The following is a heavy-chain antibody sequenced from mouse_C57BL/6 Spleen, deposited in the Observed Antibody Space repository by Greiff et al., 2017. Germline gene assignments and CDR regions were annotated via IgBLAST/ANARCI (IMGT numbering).Heavy chain of an antibody. J-gene: IGHJ4*01. V-gene: IGHV1-7*01. D-gene: IGHD1-1*01. CDR1: GYTFTSYW. CDR2: INPSSGYP. CDR3: ARSYYGSSYEAMDY. Sequence: VQLQQSGAELAKPGASVKLSCKASGYTFTSYWMHWVKQRPGQGLEWIGYINPSSGYPKYNQKFKDTATLTADKSSSTAYMQLSSLTYEDSAVYYCARSYYGSSYEAMDYWGQGTSVTVSS.